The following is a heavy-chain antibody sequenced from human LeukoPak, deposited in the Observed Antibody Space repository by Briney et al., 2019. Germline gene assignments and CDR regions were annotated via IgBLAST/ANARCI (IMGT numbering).Heavy chain of an antibody. CDR1: GYSISTGYY. V-gene: IGHV4-38-2*02. Sequence: SETLSLTCTVSGYSISTGYYWGWIRQPPGKGLEWIGSIYHSGTTYYNPSLKSRVTISVDTSKNQFSLKLNSVTAADTAVYYCARAGSQWLVPGDNWFDPWGQGTLVTVSS. D-gene: IGHD6-19*01. J-gene: IGHJ5*02. CDR2: IYHSGTT. CDR3: ARAGSQWLVPGDNWFDP.